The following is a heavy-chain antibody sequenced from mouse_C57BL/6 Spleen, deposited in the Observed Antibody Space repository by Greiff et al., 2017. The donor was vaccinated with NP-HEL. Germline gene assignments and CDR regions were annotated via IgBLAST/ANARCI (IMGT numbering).Heavy chain of an antibody. CDR2: ISYDGSN. V-gene: IGHV3-6*01. J-gene: IGHJ2*01. CDR3: ARGHYGVDY. D-gene: IGHD1-1*01. CDR1: GYSITSGYY. Sequence: DVQLQESGPGLVKPSQSLSLTCSVTGYSITSGYYWNWIRQFPGNKLEWMGYISYDGSNNYNPSLKNRISITRDTSKNQFFLKLNSVTTEDTATYYCARGHYGVDYWGQGTTLTVSS.